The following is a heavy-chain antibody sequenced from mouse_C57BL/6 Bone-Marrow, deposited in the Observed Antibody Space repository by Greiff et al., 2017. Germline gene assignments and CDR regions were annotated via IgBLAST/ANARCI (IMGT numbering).Heavy chain of an antibody. CDR3: TREGGQLRYYYAMDY. V-gene: IGHV5-9-1*02. CDR1: GFTFSSYA. J-gene: IGHJ4*01. CDR2: ISSGGDYI. D-gene: IGHD3-2*02. Sequence: EVMLVESGEGLVKPGGSLKLSCAASGFTFSSYAMSWVRQTPEKRLEWVAYISSGGDYIYYADTVKGRFTISRDNARNTLYLQMGSLKSEDTAMYYCTREGGQLRYYYAMDYWGQGTSVTVSS.